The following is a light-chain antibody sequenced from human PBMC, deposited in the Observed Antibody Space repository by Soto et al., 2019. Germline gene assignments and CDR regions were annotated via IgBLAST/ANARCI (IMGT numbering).Light chain of an antibody. CDR1: SSDVGGYNY. CDR3: SSNTSSSSYV. V-gene: IGLV2-14*01. J-gene: IGLJ1*01. CDR2: EVS. Sequence: QSVLTQPASVSGSPGQSTTISCTGTSSDVGGYNYVSWYQQHPGKAPKLMIYEVSNRPSGVSNRFSGSKSVNTASLTISGLQAEDEADYYCSSNTSSSSYVFGTGTKVTVL.